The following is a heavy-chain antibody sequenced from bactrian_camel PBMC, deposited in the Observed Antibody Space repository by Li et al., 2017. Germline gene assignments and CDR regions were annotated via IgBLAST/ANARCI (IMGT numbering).Heavy chain of an antibody. CDR2: IARDGRP. V-gene: IGHV3S53*01. CDR1: AATGGPFY. J-gene: IGHJ4*01. Sequence: QLVESGGGSVQAGESLRLSCAASAATGGPFYMAYFRQAPGKEREGVAIIARDGRPVLADSVNGRFTISRDNAKDTLYLQMNSLKIEDTAVYYCALGSSRQATMTARGKGTQVTVS. D-gene: IGHD3*01.